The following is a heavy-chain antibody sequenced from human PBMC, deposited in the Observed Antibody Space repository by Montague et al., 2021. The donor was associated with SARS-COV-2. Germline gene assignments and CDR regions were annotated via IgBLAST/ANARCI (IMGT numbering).Heavy chain of an antibody. CDR1: GDSDSVISLS. D-gene: IGHD1-1*01. J-gene: IGHJ6*02. Sequence: YAISGDSDSVISLSRNWVRQAPSLHFQWLVGTYHMPKWYNDYVVSVRGRVTINPDTSKNQFSLQLNSVTPEDTAIYYCTSGREGNYNVMDVWGQGTTVTVSS. CDR2: TYHMPKWYN. CDR3: TSGREGNYNVMDV. V-gene: IGHV6-1*01.